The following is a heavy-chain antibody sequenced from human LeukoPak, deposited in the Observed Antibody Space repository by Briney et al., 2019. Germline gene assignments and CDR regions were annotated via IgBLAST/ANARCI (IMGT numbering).Heavy chain of an antibody. CDR2: ISSSSSTI. CDR1: GFTFSSYS. J-gene: IGHJ4*02. V-gene: IGHV3-48*04. Sequence: GGSLRLSCAASGFTFSSYSMNWVRQAPGRGLEWVSYISSSSSTIYYADSVKGRFTISRDNAMNSLYLQMNSLRAEDTAVYYCARDELPINYYDSSGYLLDWGQGTLVTVSS. D-gene: IGHD3-22*01. CDR3: ARDELPINYYDSSGYLLD.